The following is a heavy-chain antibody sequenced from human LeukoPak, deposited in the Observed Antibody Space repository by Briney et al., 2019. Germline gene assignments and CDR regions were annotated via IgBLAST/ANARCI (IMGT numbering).Heavy chain of an antibody. V-gene: IGHV2-5*02. CDR2: IYWDDDK. Sequence: SGPTLVKPTQTLTLTCTFSGFSLSTSGVGVGWIRQPPGKALEWLALIYWDDDKRYSPSLKSRLTITKDTSKNQVVLTMTNMDPVDTATYYCAQGAYYYDSSGYPFDYWGQGTLVRLL. CDR3: AQGAYYYDSSGYPFDY. CDR1: GFSLSTSGVG. D-gene: IGHD3-22*01. J-gene: IGHJ4*02.